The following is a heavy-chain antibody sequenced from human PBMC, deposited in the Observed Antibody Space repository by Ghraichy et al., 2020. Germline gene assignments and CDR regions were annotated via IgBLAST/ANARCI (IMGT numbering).Heavy chain of an antibody. D-gene: IGHD3-9*01. CDR1: GFSFSSHW. CDR2: LKRDGSEV. Sequence: GGSLRLSCTASGFSFSSHWMSWVRQAPGKGLEWVASLKRDGSEVYYVDSVKGRFTVSRDNAKNSLYLQMNSLRAEDTAMYYCAREDIFSGRRGADCWGQGTLVTVSS. V-gene: IGHV3-7*03. J-gene: IGHJ4*02. CDR3: AREDIFSGRRGADC.